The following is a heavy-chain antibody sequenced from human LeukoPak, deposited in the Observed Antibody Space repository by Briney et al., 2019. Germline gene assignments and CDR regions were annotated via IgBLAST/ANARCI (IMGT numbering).Heavy chain of an antibody. CDR2: IYHSGST. V-gene: IGHV4-38-2*02. CDR1: GYSTNSDYY. CDR3: ARITGENWYFDL. D-gene: IGHD1-20*01. J-gene: IGHJ2*01. Sequence: SETLSLTCTVSGYSTNSDYYWGWIRQPPGEGLEWIASIYHSGSTYHNPSLRSRITISLDTSKNQFSLKLNSVTAADTAVYFCARITGENWYFDLWGRGTLVTVSS.